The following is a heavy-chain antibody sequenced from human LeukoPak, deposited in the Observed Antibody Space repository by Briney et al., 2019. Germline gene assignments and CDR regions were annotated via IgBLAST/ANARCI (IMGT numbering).Heavy chain of an antibody. D-gene: IGHD2-15*01. J-gene: IGHJ5*02. Sequence: PSETLSLTCAVYGGSFSGYYWSWIRQPPGKGLEWIGGINHSESTNYNPSLKSRVTISVDTSKNQFSLKLSSVTAADTAVYYCARGLGYCSGGSCYSFRYNWFDPWGQGTLVTVSS. CDR3: ARGLGYCSGGSCYSFRYNWFDP. V-gene: IGHV4-34*01. CDR2: INHSEST. CDR1: GGSFSGYY.